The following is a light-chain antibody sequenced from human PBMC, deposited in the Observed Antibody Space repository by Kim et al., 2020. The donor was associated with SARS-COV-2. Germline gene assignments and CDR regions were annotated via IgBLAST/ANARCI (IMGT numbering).Light chain of an antibody. CDR3: SSRDSSGNHVV. V-gene: IGLV3-19*01. J-gene: IGLJ2*01. CDR1: SLRSYY. Sequence: SSELTQDPAVSVALGQTVRITCQGDSLRSYYASWYQQNPGQAPVLVIYGKNNRPSGIPDRFSGSSSGNTASLTITGAQAEDEADYYCSSRDSSGNHVVFG. CDR2: GKN.